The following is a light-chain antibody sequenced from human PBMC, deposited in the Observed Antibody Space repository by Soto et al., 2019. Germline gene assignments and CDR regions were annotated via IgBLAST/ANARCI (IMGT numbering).Light chain of an antibody. CDR3: HQYYSDAYT. J-gene: IGKJ2*01. V-gene: IGKV1-5*01. Sequence: DILMTQSPTTLSVFVLHRATITCRASHCLRNWLAWFQQKPGEAPKLLMXDASNLVSGVPSRFSGRGSATESTLTSGSLQTDDCAPYYCHQYYSDAYTFGKATQLDI. CDR2: DAS. CDR1: HCLRNW.